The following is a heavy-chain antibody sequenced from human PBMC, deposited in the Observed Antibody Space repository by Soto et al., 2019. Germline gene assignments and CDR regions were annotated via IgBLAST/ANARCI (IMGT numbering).Heavy chain of an antibody. D-gene: IGHD6-13*01. Sequence: QVQLVESGGGVVQPGRSLRLSYAASGFTFSSYGMHWVRQAPGKGLEWVAVIWYDGSNKYYADSVKGRFTISRDNSKNTLYLQMNSLRAEDTAVYYCAREGSGIAAAIDYWGQGTLVTVSS. J-gene: IGHJ4*02. CDR1: GFTFSSYG. CDR3: AREGSGIAAAIDY. CDR2: IWYDGSNK. V-gene: IGHV3-33*01.